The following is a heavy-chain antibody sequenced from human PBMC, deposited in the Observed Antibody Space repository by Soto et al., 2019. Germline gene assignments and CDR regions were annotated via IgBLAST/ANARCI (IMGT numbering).Heavy chain of an antibody. CDR2: IGTAGDT. D-gene: IGHD3-22*01. J-gene: IGHJ4*02. CDR1: GLNFSNHD. CDR3: ARSGGYYYLDY. V-gene: IGHV3-13*01. Sequence: GGSLRLSCAAAGLNFSNHDMHWVRQVTGKALEWVSTIGTAGDTYYPVSVKGRFTVSRENAKNSLYLQMNSLRAEDTAVYYCARSGGYYYLDYWGQGALVTVSS.